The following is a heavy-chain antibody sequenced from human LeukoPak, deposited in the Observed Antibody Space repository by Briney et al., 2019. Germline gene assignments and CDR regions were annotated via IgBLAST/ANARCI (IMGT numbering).Heavy chain of an antibody. CDR2: IYYSGST. J-gene: IGHJ3*02. V-gene: IGHV4-39*01. CDR3: ARPTSSSGAFGI. CDR1: GGPISSSSYY. Sequence: SETLSLTCTVSGGPISSSSYYWGWIRQPPGKGLEWIGSIYYSGSTYYNPSLKSRVTISVDTSKNQFSLKLSSVTAADTAVYYCARPTSSSGAFGIWGQGTMVTVSS. D-gene: IGHD6-6*01.